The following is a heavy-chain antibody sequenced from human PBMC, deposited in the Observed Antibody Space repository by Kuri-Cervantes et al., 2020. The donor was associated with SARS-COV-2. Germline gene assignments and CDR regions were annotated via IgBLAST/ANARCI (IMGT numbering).Heavy chain of an antibody. V-gene: IGHV3-48*01. J-gene: IGHJ4*02. CDR3: ARDHDFWSGPNLAY. CDR2: ISSSSSTI. D-gene: IGHD3-3*01. Sequence: GGSLRLSCAASGFTFSSYSMNWVRQAPGKGLEWVSYISSSSSTIYYADSVKGRFTISRDNSKNTLYLQMNSLRAEDTAVYYCARDHDFWSGPNLAYWGQGTLVTVSS. CDR1: GFTFSSYS.